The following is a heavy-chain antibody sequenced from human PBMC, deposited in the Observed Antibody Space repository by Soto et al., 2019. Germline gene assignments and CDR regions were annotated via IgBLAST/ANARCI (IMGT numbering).Heavy chain of an antibody. CDR3: ARGPLYDY. V-gene: IGHV4-34*01. CDR1: GGSFSGYY. J-gene: IGHJ4*02. CDR2: INHSGST. Sequence: SETLSLTCAVYGGSFSGYYWSWIRQPPGKGLEWIGEINHSGSTNYNPSLKSRVTISADTSKNQFSLKLSSVTAADTAVYYCARGPLYDYWGQGTLVTVSS. D-gene: IGHD2-8*01.